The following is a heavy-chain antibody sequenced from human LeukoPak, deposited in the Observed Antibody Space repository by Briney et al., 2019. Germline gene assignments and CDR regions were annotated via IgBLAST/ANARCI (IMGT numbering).Heavy chain of an antibody. D-gene: IGHD1-26*01. J-gene: IGHJ4*02. CDR1: GLTFSSYA. Sequence: PGRSLRLSCAASGLTFSSYAMHGARHAPGKGLEWVAVISYVGSNKYYADSVKGRFTISRDNFKNTLYLQMNSLTAEDTAVYYCARDLGNDYVNYWGQGTLVTVSS. CDR2: ISYVGSNK. V-gene: IGHV3-30*04. CDR3: ARDLGNDYVNY.